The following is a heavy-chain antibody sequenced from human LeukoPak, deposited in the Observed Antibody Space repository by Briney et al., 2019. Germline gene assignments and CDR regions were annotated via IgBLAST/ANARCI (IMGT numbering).Heavy chain of an antibody. V-gene: IGHV3-30-3*01. CDR3: ARVRYSGSYPVVFDY. J-gene: IGHJ4*02. CDR2: ISNDGSKI. Sequence: PGGSLRLSCAASGFTFSTYTMHWVRQAPGKGLDWVAFISNDGSKIYYADSVRGRFTISRDNSKNTLDLQMNSLRVEDTAVFYCARVRYSGSYPVVFDYWGQGTLVTVSS. D-gene: IGHD1-26*01. CDR1: GFTFSTYT.